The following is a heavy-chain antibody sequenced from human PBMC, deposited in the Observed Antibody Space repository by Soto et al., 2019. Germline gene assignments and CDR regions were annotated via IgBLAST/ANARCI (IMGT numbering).Heavy chain of an antibody. J-gene: IGHJ6*02. CDR3: ARDSRSRVYDYGDHGYPGGYYYGMDV. D-gene: IGHD4-17*01. V-gene: IGHV1-69*01. CDR2: IIPIFGTA. Sequence: QVQLVQSGAEVKKPGSSVKVSCKASGGTFSSYAISWVRQAPGQGLEWIGGIIPIFGTANYAQKFQGRVTITADESTSTAYMELSSLRSEDTAVYYCARDSRSRVYDYGDHGYPGGYYYGMDVWGQGTTVTVSS. CDR1: GGTFSSYA.